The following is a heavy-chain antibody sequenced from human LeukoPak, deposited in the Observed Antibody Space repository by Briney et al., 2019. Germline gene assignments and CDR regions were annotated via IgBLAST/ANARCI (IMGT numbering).Heavy chain of an antibody. J-gene: IGHJ5*02. Sequence: ASVKVSCKASGYTFTSYDINWVRQATGQGLEWMGWMNPNSGNTGYAQKFQGRVTMTEDTSTDTAYMELSSLRSEDTAVYYCANLAYCGGDCSRGYNWFDPWGQGTLVTVSS. V-gene: IGHV1-8*01. CDR3: ANLAYCGGDCSRGYNWFDP. D-gene: IGHD2-21*02. CDR1: GYTFTSYD. CDR2: MNPNSGNT.